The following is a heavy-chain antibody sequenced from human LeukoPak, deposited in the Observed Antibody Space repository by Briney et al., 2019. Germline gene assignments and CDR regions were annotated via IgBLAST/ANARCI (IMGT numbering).Heavy chain of an antibody. J-gene: IGHJ4*02. D-gene: IGHD1-20*01. Sequence: GGSLRLSCVASGFTFSKYTMSWVRQAPGKGLEWVSGIYGGGSGSTFYAESVKGRFTISRNNSKNTLYLQMNSLRDEDTAIYYCAKDFTPDGIWDIDYWGRGTLITVSS. CDR1: GFTFSKYT. CDR2: IYGGGSGST. V-gene: IGHV3-23*01. CDR3: AKDFTPDGIWDIDY.